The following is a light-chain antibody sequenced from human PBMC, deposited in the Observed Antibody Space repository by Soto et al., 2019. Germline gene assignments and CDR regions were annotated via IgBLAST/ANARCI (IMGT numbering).Light chain of an antibody. CDR1: QSVNSGS. CDR2: GAT. J-gene: IGKJ1*01. Sequence: DIALTQSPGTLSLSPGDRAILSCRASQSVNSGSLAWYQQRPGQAPRLLIYGATIRATGIPDKFSGSGSGTEFTLTISGLEPEDFAVYYCQQYGSSVRTFGEGTKVEIK. CDR3: QQYGSSVRT. V-gene: IGKV3-20*01.